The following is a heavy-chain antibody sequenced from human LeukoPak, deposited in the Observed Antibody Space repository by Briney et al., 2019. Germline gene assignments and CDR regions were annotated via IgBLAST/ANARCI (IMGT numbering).Heavy chain of an antibody. CDR3: ARAYQPLGGLSLPDY. D-gene: IGHD3-16*02. CDR2: INTKTGNP. J-gene: IGHJ4*02. CDR1: GYTFTNYA. V-gene: IGHV7-4-1*02. Sequence: ASVKVSCKASGYTFTNYAINWVRQAPGQGLEWMGWINTKTGNPKYAQGFTGRFVFSLDTSGSTAYLQISGLKADDTAVYYCARAYQPLGGLSLPDYWGQGTLVSVSS.